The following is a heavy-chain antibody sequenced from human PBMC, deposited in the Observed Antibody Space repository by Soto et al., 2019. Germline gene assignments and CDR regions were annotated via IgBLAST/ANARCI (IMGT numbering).Heavy chain of an antibody. CDR2: IIPIFGTA. V-gene: IGHV1-69*06. J-gene: IGHJ4*02. CDR1: GGTFSSYD. CDR3: ARAGDFWSGYYFSY. D-gene: IGHD3-3*01. Sequence: SVKVSCKASGGTFSSYDISWVRQAPGQGLEWMGGIIPIFGTANYAQKFQGRVTITADKSTSTAYMELSSLRSEDTAVYYCARAGDFWSGYYFSYWGQGTLVTVSS.